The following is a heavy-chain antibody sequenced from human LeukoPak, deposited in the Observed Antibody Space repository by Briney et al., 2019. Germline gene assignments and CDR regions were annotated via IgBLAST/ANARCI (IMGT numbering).Heavy chain of an antibody. D-gene: IGHD6-13*01. Sequence: SVKVSCKASGYTFINYDINWVRQAPGQGLEWMGGIIPIFGTANYAQKFQGRVTITTDESTSTAYMELSSLRSEDTAVYYCARVLGYSSSWYRLDYWGQGTLVTVSS. CDR3: ARVLGYSSSWYRLDY. CDR1: GYTFINYD. J-gene: IGHJ4*02. CDR2: IIPIFGTA. V-gene: IGHV1-69*05.